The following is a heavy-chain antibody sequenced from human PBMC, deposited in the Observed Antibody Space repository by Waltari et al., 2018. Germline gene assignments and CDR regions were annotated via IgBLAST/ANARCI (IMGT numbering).Heavy chain of an antibody. V-gene: IGHV3-74*01. CDR2: IRGDVSFT. CDR3: VRSGSSTPFDY. CDR1: GFTFSSYW. D-gene: IGHD6-6*01. Sequence: EVQLVESGGGFIQPGGSLRLSCAVSGFTFSSYWMHWARQAPGKGLVWVSRIRGDVSFTSYADSVKGRFTISRDNAKNTLYLQMNSLRAEETAVYYCVRSGSSTPFDYWGQGTMVTVS. J-gene: IGHJ4*03.